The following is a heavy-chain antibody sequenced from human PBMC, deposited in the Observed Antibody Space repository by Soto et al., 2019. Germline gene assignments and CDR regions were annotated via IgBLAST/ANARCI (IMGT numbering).Heavy chain of an antibody. D-gene: IGHD6-19*01. CDR2: IIPIFGTA. CDR3: ARGFNSGWYVYI. V-gene: IGHV1-69*13. Sequence: GASVKASCKASGGTFSSYAISWVRQAPGQGLEWMGGIIPIFGTANYAQKFQGRVTITADESTSTAYMELSSLRSEDTAVYYCARGFNSGWYVYIWGQGTLVTVSS. CDR1: GGTFSSYA. J-gene: IGHJ4*02.